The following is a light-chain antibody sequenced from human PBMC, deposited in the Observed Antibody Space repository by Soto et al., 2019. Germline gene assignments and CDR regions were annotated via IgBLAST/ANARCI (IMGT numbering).Light chain of an antibody. V-gene: IGKV1-27*01. J-gene: IGKJ3*01. Sequence: DIQMTQSPSSLSVSVGDRVTITCRASQGISNYLAWYQQKQGKVPNLLIYAASTLQSGVPSRFSGSGSGTDFTLTISSLQPEDVATYYCQKYNSAPATFGPGTKVDIK. CDR2: AAS. CDR1: QGISNY. CDR3: QKYNSAPAT.